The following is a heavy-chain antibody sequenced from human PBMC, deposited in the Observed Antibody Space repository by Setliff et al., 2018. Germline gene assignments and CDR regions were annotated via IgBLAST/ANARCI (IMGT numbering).Heavy chain of an antibody. D-gene: IGHD6-6*01. V-gene: IGHV1-69*05. Sequence: SVKVSRKASGGTFRNYGVSWVRQAPGQGLEWMGGTIPLFGTTDYAQQFHGRVTIITDESTSTAYMELSSLTSDDTAVYYCAREGVDRRSSTDYRYYMDVWGKGTTVTVSS. CDR1: GGTFRNYG. CDR3: AREGVDRRSSTDYRYYMDV. CDR2: TIPLFGTT. J-gene: IGHJ6*03.